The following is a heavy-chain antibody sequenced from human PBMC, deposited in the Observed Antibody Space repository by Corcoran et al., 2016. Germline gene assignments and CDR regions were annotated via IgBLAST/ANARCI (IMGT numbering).Heavy chain of an antibody. D-gene: IGHD1-26*01. CDR3: ATTLYRTFFRDY. CDR2: VYNSGST. Sequence: QVQLQESGPGLVKPSETLSLTCTVSGGSISSYYWSWIRQPPGKGLEWIGYVYNSGSTNYNPSLKSRVTISIDTSKNQFSLKLSSVTAADTAVYYCATTLYRTFFRDYWGQGTLVTVSS. V-gene: IGHV4-59*01. J-gene: IGHJ4*02. CDR1: GGSISSYY.